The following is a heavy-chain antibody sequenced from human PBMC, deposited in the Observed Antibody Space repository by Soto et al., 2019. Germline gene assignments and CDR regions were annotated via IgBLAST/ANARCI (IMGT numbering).Heavy chain of an antibody. Sequence: ASVKVSCKASGYTFTGYYMHWVRQAPGQGLEWMGWINPNSGGTNYAQEFQGWVTMTRDTSINTAYMELSRLRSDDTAVYYCARDACTNGVCYGNFDYWGQGTLVTVSS. CDR1: GYTFTGYY. D-gene: IGHD2-8*01. J-gene: IGHJ4*02. V-gene: IGHV1-2*04. CDR3: ARDACTNGVCYGNFDY. CDR2: INPNSGGT.